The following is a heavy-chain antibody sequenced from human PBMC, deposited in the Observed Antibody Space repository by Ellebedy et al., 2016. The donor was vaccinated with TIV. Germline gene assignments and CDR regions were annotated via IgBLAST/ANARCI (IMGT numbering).Heavy chain of an antibody. CDR1: GFTFSSYS. V-gene: IGHV3-23*01. D-gene: IGHD1-1*01. Sequence: GGSLRLXXAASGFTFSSYSMNWVRQAPGKGLEWVSAVSTSGGTTYYADAVKGRFTISRDNSKNTLYLQMNSLRAEDTALYYCAKSLTGTKSFDSWGQGTLVTVSS. CDR2: VSTSGGTT. J-gene: IGHJ4*02. CDR3: AKSLTGTKSFDS.